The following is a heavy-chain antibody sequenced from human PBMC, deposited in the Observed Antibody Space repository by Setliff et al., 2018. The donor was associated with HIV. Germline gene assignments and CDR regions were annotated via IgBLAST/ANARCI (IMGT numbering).Heavy chain of an antibody. CDR1: GGFIGTYY. CDR2: VYTSGST. Sequence: PSETLSLTCTVSGGFIGTYYWSWIRQPAGKGLEWIGRVYTSGSTNYNPSLKSRVTISVDTSKNQFSLKLSSVTAADTAVYYCARSEQQWLVPSAFDYWGQGTLVTVSS. D-gene: IGHD6-19*01. J-gene: IGHJ4*02. CDR3: ARSEQQWLVPSAFDY. V-gene: IGHV4-4*07.